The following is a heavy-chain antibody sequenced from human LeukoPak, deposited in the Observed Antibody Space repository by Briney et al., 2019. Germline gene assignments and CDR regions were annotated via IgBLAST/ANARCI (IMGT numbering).Heavy chain of an antibody. CDR1: GGSLYGYF. Sequence: SETLSLTCAVSGGSLYGYFWSWIRQPPGKGLEWIGEINHSGSTNYNPSLKSRVTISVDTSKNQFSLKLSSVTAADTAVYYCARENSSGWYEDYWGQGTLVTVSS. V-gene: IGHV4-34*01. CDR3: ARENSSGWYEDY. D-gene: IGHD6-19*01. J-gene: IGHJ4*02. CDR2: INHSGST.